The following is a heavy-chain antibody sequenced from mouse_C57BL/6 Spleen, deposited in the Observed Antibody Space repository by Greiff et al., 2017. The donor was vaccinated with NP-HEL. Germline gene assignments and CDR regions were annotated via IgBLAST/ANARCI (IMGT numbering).Heavy chain of an antibody. J-gene: IGHJ2*01. V-gene: IGHV1-9*01. CDR3: ARCGSSYVGYYFDD. CDR2: ILPGSGST. Sequence: VQLKESGAELMKPGASVKLSCKATGYTFTGYWIEWVKQRPGHGLEWIGEILPGSGSTNYNEKFKGKATFTADTSSNTADMQLSSLTTEDSAIYYGARCGSSYVGYYFDDWGQGTTLTVSS. CDR1: GYTFTGYW. D-gene: IGHD1-1*01.